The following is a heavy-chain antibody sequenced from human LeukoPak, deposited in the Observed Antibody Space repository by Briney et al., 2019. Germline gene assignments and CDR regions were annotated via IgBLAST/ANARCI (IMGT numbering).Heavy chain of an antibody. CDR1: GGAFSSYA. Sequence: SVKVSCKASGGAFSSYAISWVRQAPGQGLEWMGGIIPIFGTANYAQKFQGRVTITADESTSTAYMELSSLRSEDTAVYYCARDLTHPHNWFDPWGQGTLVTVSS. CDR2: IIPIFGTA. V-gene: IGHV1-69*13. J-gene: IGHJ5*02. D-gene: IGHD3-9*01. CDR3: ARDLTHPHNWFDP.